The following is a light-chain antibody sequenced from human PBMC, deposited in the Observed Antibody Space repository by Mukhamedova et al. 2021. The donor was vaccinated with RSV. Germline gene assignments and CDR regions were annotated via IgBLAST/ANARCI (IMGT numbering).Light chain of an antibody. CDR3: QQYHNYPCT. Sequence: WYQRRVHGKAPKLLIYEASILKSGVPSTFSGSGSGTEFTLTISSLQPDDFATYYCQQYHNYPCTFGQGTKLRSN. J-gene: IGKJ2*02. CDR2: EAS. V-gene: IGKV1-5*03.